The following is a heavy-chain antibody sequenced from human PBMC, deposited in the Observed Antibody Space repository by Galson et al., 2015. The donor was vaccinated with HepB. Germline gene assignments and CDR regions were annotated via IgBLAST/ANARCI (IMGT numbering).Heavy chain of an antibody. CDR1: GFTFKNYY. D-gene: IGHD1-26*01. Sequence: LRLSCAASGFTFKNYYMTWVRQAPGKGLEWVANIKQDGSETYYVDSVRGRFTVSRDNAQNSLYLQINGLRAEDTAVYYCARGWELLGYWGQGTLVTVSS. CDR3: ARGWELLGY. J-gene: IGHJ4*02. CDR2: IKQDGSET. V-gene: IGHV3-7*04.